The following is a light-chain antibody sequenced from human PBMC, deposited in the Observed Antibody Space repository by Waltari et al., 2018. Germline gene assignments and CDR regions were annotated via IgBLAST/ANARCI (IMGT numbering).Light chain of an antibody. CDR3: QQYFSTPPVP. V-gene: IGKV4-1*01. J-gene: IGKJ4*01. CDR2: WAS. CDR1: QSVLYSSNNKNY. Sequence: DIVMTQSPDSLAVSLGERATINCKSSQSVLYSSNNKNYLAWYQQKSGQPPKLLIYWASTRESGVPDRFSGSGSGTDFTLTISSLQAEDVAVYYCQQYFSTPPVPFGGGTKVEIK.